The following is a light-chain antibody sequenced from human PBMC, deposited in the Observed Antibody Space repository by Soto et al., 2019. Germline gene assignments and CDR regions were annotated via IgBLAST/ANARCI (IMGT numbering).Light chain of an antibody. CDR1: SSDVGGYNH. Sequence: QSVPTQPASVSGSPGQSITISCTGTSSDVGGYNHVSWYQQHPGKAPKLMIFDVTNRPSGVSNRFSGSRSGNTASLTISGLQAEDEADYYCSSYSTSSTLFGGGTKLTVL. CDR3: SSYSTSSTL. J-gene: IGLJ2*01. V-gene: IGLV2-14*01. CDR2: DVT.